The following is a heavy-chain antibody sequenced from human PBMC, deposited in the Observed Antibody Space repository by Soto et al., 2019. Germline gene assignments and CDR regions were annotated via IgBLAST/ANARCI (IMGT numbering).Heavy chain of an antibody. D-gene: IGHD3-10*01. CDR2: IYYSGST. CDR3: ARHSIVYYGSGSPFDY. CDR1: GGSISSSSYY. J-gene: IGHJ4*02. V-gene: IGHV4-39*01. Sequence: QLQLQESGPGLVKPSETLSLTCTVSGGSISSSSYYWGWIRQPPGKGLEWIGSIYYSGSTYYNPSLKSRVTISVDTSKNQFSLKLSSVTAADTAVYYCARHSIVYYGSGSPFDYWGQGTLVTVSS.